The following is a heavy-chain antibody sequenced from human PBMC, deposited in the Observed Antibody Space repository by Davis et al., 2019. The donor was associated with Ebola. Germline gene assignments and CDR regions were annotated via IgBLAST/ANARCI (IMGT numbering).Heavy chain of an antibody. V-gene: IGHV1-2*04. CDR3: ARGLGYCTSSSSCSHWFDP. J-gene: IGHJ5*02. CDR2: INPNSGGT. Sequence: AASVKVSCKASGYTFTAYYMHWVRQAPGQGLEWMGWINPNSGGTNYAQKFQGWVTMTRDTSISTAYMELSRLGSDDTAVYYCARGLGYCTSSSSCSHWFDPWGQGTPVTVSS. D-gene: IGHD2-2*01. CDR1: GYTFTAYY.